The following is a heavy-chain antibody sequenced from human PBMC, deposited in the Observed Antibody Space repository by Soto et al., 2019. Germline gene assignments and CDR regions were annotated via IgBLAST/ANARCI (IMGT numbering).Heavy chain of an antibody. CDR1: GYTFTSYG. CDR3: ARDTAVGDYWDVYMDV. D-gene: IGHD4-17*01. Sequence: QVQLVQSGVGVKKPGASVKVSCKASGYTFTSYGISWVRQAPGHGLEWMGWISAYNGNTNYAQKLQGRVTMTTDTSTSTAYMELRSLRSDDTAVYYCARDTAVGDYWDVYMDVWGKGTTVTVSS. CDR2: ISAYNGNT. V-gene: IGHV1-18*01. J-gene: IGHJ6*03.